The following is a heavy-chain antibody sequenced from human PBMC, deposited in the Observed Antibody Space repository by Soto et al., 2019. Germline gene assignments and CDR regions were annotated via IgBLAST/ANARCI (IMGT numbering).Heavy chain of an antibody. V-gene: IGHV3-7*04. D-gene: IGHD1-26*01. Sequence: GGSLRLSCTASGFNFNKNWMRWVRQAPGKGLEWVADIYPHGGETYYVDSVKGRFTISTDNTRDSLFLQMNNLRADDTAVYYCAKDSQWASDYWGQGTLVTVSS. CDR1: GFNFNKNW. CDR2: IYPHGGET. J-gene: IGHJ4*02. CDR3: AKDSQWASDY.